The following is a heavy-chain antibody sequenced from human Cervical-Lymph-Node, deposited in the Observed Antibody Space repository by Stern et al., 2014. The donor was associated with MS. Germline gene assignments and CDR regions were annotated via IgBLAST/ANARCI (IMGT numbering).Heavy chain of an antibody. D-gene: IGHD1-26*01. Sequence: VQLVESGPGLVKPSETLSLTCTVSGDSISSYYWSWIRQPPGKRLEWIGYIYHTGSTSYNPSLKSRVTISIDTSKRQFSLQLTSVTDADTAVYYCARLHSRLREEFDPWGQGTLVTVSS. V-gene: IGHV4-59*01. J-gene: IGHJ5*02. CDR3: ARLHSRLREEFDP. CDR2: IYHTGST. CDR1: GDSISSYY.